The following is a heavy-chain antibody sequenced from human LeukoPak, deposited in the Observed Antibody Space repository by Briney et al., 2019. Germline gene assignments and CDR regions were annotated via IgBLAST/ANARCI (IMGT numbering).Heavy chain of an antibody. Sequence: GGSLRLSCAASGFAFSSYGMSWVRQAPGKGLEWVSYISSSGSTIYYADSVKGRFTISRDNAKNSLYLQMNSLRAEDTAVYYCAELGITMIGGVWGKGTTVTISS. V-gene: IGHV3-48*04. D-gene: IGHD3-10*02. CDR2: ISSSGSTI. CDR1: GFAFSSYG. J-gene: IGHJ6*04. CDR3: AELGITMIGGV.